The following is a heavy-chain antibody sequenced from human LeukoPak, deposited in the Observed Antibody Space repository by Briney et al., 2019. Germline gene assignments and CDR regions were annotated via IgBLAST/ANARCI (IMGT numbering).Heavy chain of an antibody. CDR1: GGTFSSYA. V-gene: IGHV1-69*04. D-gene: IGHD6-19*01. CDR2: IIPILGVA. CDR3: AVSVTVAGTIFDY. Sequence: SVKVSCKASGGTFSSYAISWVRQAPGQGLEWMGRIIPILGVANYAQKFQGRVTITADKSTSTAYMELSSLRSEDTAVYYCAVSVTVAGTIFDYWGQGTLVTVSS. J-gene: IGHJ4*02.